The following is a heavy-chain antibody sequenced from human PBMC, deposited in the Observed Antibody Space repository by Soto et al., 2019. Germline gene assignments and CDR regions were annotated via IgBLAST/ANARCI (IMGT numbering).Heavy chain of an antibody. J-gene: IGHJ5*02. Sequence: QVQLVESGGGVVQTGRSLRLSCAASGFIFSAYGLHWVRQAPGKGLEWVALISYDGSDKTYADSVRGRFTISRDNSQNTLSLKMNSLGPEDTAVYYWAKSIVQKVTRPIDPWAQGTLVTVSA. CDR3: AKSIVQKVTRPIDP. V-gene: IGHV3-30*18. CDR2: ISYDGSDK. D-gene: IGHD3-16*02. CDR1: GFIFSAYG.